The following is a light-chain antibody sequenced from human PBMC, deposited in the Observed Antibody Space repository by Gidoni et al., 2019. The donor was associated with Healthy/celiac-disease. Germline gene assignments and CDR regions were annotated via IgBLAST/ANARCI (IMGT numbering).Light chain of an antibody. J-gene: IGKJ1*01. V-gene: IGKV3-15*01. CDR2: GAY. CDR3: QQYNNWPPWT. CDR1: QSVSST. Sequence: EIETTQSTATLSVSPGNRATLSCRASQSVSSTLAWYQQKPGQAPRLLIYGAYTRATGIPARFSGSGSGTEFTLTISSLQSEDFAVDYCQQYNNWPPWTFGQGTKVEIK.